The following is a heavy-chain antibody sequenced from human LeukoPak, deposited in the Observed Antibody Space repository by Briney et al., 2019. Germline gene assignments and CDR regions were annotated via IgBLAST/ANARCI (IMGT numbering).Heavy chain of an antibody. V-gene: IGHV3-20*04. Sequence: GGSLRLSCAASGFTFDDYGMSWVRQAPGKGLEWVSGINWNGGSTGYADSVKGRFTISRDNAKNSLYLQMNSLRAEDTAVYYCARGGDGYNSPFDYWGQGTPVAVSS. CDR3: ARGGDGYNSPFDY. CDR2: INWNGGST. D-gene: IGHD5-24*01. J-gene: IGHJ4*02. CDR1: GFTFDDYG.